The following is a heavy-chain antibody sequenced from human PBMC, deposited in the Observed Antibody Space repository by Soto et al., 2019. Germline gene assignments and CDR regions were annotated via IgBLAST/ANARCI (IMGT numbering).Heavy chain of an antibody. V-gene: IGHV3-11*01. Sequence: QVQLVESGGGLVKPGGSLRLSCAASGFTFSDYYMSWIRQAPGKGLEWVSYISRSGSTIYYADSVKGRFTISRDNAKISLYLQMNSLRAEDTAVYFCARKPYSSSWSDYWGQGTLVTVSS. CDR1: GFTFSDYY. J-gene: IGHJ4*02. CDR2: ISRSGSTI. D-gene: IGHD6-13*01. CDR3: ARKPYSSSWSDY.